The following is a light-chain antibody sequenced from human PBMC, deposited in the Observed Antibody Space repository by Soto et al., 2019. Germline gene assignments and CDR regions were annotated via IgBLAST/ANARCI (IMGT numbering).Light chain of an antibody. CDR2: SAS. CDR1: QGIGNY. CDR3: QKYNNVPPT. V-gene: IGKV1-27*01. J-gene: IGKJ5*01. Sequence: DIQMTQSPSSLSASIGDRVTITCRASQGIGNYLAWYQQKPGKVPKLLISSASTLQSGVQSRFSGSGSGTEFTLTISSLQPEDVATEYCQKYNNVPPTFGQGTRLEIK.